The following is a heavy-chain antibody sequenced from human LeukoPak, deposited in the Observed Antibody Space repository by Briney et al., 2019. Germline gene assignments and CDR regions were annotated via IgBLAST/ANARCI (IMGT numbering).Heavy chain of an antibody. V-gene: IGHV1-69*06. CDR2: IIPIFGTA. D-gene: IGHD5-18*01. CDR3: ASSAWIQIYYFDY. CDR1: GGTFSSYA. Sequence: GASVKVSCKASGGTFSSYAISWVRQAPGQGLEWMGGIIPIFGTANYAQKFQGRVTITADKSTSTAYMELSSLRSEDTAVYYCASSAWIQIYYFDYWGQGTLVTVSS. J-gene: IGHJ4*02.